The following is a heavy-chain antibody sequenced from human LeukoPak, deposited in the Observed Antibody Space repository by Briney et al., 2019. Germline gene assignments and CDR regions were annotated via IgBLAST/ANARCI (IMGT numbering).Heavy chain of an antibody. CDR3: ARENYYDRGGFDY. D-gene: IGHD3-22*01. V-gene: IGHV4-39*07. CDR2: IYYSGST. Sequence: PSETLSFTCTVSGGSISSSSYYWGWIRQPPGKGLEWIGSIYYSGSTYYNPSLKSRVTISVDTSKNQFSLKLSSVTAADTAVYYCARENYYDRGGFDYWGQGTLVTVSS. J-gene: IGHJ4*02. CDR1: GGSISSSSYY.